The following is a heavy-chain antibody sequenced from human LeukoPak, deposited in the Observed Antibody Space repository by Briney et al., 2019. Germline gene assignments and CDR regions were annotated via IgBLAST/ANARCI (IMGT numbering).Heavy chain of an antibody. V-gene: IGHV1-2*02. D-gene: IGHD6-6*01. Sequence: ASVKVSCKASGYTFTGYYKHWVRRAPGQGLEWMGWINPNSGGTNYAQKFQGRVTMTRDTSISTAYMELSRLRSDDTAVYYCARGPSSSVGYYYYYMDVWGKGTTVTVSS. CDR1: GYTFTGYY. CDR3: ARGPSSSVGYYYYYMDV. J-gene: IGHJ6*03. CDR2: INPNSGGT.